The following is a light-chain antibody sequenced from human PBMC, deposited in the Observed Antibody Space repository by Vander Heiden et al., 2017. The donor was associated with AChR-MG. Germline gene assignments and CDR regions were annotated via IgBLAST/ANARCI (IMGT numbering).Light chain of an antibody. CDR2: GAS. CDR3: QQDGSAPKT. V-gene: IGKV3-20*01. Sequence: DTVLTLSPVTLSLSRRERATLTCRGSRNVSSNYLAWYQQKPGQAPRLLIYGASSRPTGIPDRFSGSGSGTDFTLTINRLEPEDFAVYYCQQDGSAPKTFGQGTKVEIK. CDR1: RNVSSNY. J-gene: IGKJ1*01.